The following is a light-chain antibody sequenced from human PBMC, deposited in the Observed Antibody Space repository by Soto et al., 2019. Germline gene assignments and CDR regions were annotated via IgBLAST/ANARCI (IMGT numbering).Light chain of an antibody. Sequence: DIQMTQSPYPLSAYVGDRVTITCRASQSISSWLAWYQQKPGKAPKLLIYDASSLESGVPSRFSCSGSATDFTLPISSLQPEDSATYYCPPSYSIPLTFRGGTKVDIK. CDR1: QSISSW. CDR2: DAS. CDR3: PPSYSIPLT. J-gene: IGKJ4*01. V-gene: IGKV1-5*01.